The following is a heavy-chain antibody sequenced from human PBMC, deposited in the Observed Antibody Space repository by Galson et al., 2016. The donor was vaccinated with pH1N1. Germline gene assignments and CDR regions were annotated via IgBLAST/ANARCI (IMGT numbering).Heavy chain of an antibody. J-gene: IGHJ5*02. CDR2: ILYNGNDK. CDR3: AKEGRWYGGNWFDP. D-gene: IGHD3-10*01. Sequence: SLRLSCAASGFTFSSCGIYWVRQAPGKGLEWVGNILYNGNDKYYADSVKGRFTISRDNSRSTLYLQLSALTVDDTAVYYCAKEGRWYGGNWFDPWGQGTLVTVSS. V-gene: IGHV3-30*12. CDR1: GFTFSSCG.